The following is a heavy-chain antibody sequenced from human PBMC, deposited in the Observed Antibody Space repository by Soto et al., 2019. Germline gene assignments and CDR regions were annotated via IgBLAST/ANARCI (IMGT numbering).Heavy chain of an antibody. D-gene: IGHD1-1*01. Sequence: EVQLVESGGGLVQPGGSLRLSCLASGFTFNIYWLHWVGQAPGKGLEWVSRIDNDGSATTYADSVKGRFTISRDNAKNTLFLQMNTLRVDDTAVYYCARDNWNSYWGQGTLVTVSS. CDR2: IDNDGSAT. CDR1: GFTFNIYW. J-gene: IGHJ4*02. CDR3: ARDNWNSY. V-gene: IGHV3-74*01.